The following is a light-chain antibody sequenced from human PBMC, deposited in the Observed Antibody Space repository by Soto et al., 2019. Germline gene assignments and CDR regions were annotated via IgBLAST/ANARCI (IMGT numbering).Light chain of an antibody. CDR2: DAS. V-gene: IGKV3-20*01. CDR3: QQYGSSPYT. CDR1: QSVSSSY. Sequence: EIVLTQSPGTLSLSPGERATLSCRASQSVSSSYLAWYQQKPGQAPRLLIYDASSRATGIPDRFSGSGSGTDFPHTISRLEPEDFAVYFCQQYGSSPYTFGQGTKLEIK. J-gene: IGKJ2*01.